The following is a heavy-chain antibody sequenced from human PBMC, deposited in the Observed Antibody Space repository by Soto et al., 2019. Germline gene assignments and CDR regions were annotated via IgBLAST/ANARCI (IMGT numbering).Heavy chain of an antibody. CDR1: CGSIRSYY. J-gene: IGHJ4*02. Sequence: SETLSLTCTVSCGSIRSYYWTWIRQPPWKGLEWLGYSFYSGSTFYNPSLKSRVTISIHTSKSQFSLQLTSVTAADTAVYYCARGAADTAMVDSWGQGTLVTVSS. D-gene: IGHD5-18*01. CDR3: ARGAADTAMVDS. CDR2: SFYSGST. V-gene: IGHV4-59*01.